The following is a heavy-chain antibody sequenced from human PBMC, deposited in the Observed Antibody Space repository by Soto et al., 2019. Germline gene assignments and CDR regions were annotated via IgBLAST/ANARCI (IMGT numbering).Heavy chain of an antibody. CDR2: FYSGGST. J-gene: IGHJ3*02. CDR3: ARDRRINPTGAFDI. CDR1: GLTVSSNY. V-gene: IGHV3-66*01. Sequence: EVQLVESGGGLVQPGGSLRLSCAASGLTVSSNYMNWVRQAPGKGLEWVSVFYSGGSTYYADSVKGRFTISRDNSKNTLYLQMNSLRAEDTAVYYCARDRRINPTGAFDIWGQGTMVTVSS. D-gene: IGHD2-8*02.